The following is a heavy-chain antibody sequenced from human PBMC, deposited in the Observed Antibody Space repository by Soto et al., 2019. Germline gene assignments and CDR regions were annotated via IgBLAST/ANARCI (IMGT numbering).Heavy chain of an antibody. J-gene: IGHJ4*02. CDR3: ARDSILSGTTRPPPLDY. CDR2: MSYDGSNE. Sequence: QVQLVESGGGVVQPGRSLRLSCAASGFTFSSNAMHWVRQAPGKGLEWVAVMSYDGSNEYYADSVKGRFTISRDNSMNTLYLQMNSLRAEDTAVYYCARDSILSGTTRPPPLDYWGQGTLVTVSS. CDR1: GFTFSSNA. D-gene: IGHD4-17*01. V-gene: IGHV3-30-3*01.